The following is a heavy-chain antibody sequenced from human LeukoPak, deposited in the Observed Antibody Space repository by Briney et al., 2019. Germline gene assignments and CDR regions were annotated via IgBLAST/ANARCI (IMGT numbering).Heavy chain of an antibody. D-gene: IGHD2-21*02. CDR2: ISSSSSYI. V-gene: IGHV3-21*01. J-gene: IGHJ3*02. CDR1: GFTFSSYW. Sequence: GGSLRLSCAASGFTFSSYWMNWVRQAPGKGLEWVSSISSSSSYIYYADSVKGRFTISRDNAKNSLYLQMNSLRAEDTAVYYCARDLIKAYCGGDCYSGAFDIWGQGTMVTVSS. CDR3: ARDLIKAYCGGDCYSGAFDI.